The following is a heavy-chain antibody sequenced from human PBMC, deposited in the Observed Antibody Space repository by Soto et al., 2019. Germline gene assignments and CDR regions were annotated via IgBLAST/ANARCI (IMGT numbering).Heavy chain of an antibody. CDR2: INPSGGST. CDR3: ARLEGVVPAAIWEDFVTPSLDPGAFDI. J-gene: IGHJ3*02. D-gene: IGHD2-2*02. V-gene: IGHV1-46*03. Sequence: GASVKVSCKASGYTFTSYGISWVRQAPGQGLEWMGIINPSGGSTSYAQKFQGRVTMTRDTSTSTVYMELSSLRSEDTAVYYCARLEGVVPAAIWEDFVTPSLDPGAFDIWGQGTMVTVSS. CDR1: GYTFTSYG.